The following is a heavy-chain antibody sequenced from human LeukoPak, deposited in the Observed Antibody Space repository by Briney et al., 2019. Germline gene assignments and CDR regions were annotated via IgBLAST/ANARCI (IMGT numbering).Heavy chain of an antibody. CDR3: ARARITMIVDY. D-gene: IGHD3-22*01. CDR1: GFTVSNNY. CDR2: IYSGGST. J-gene: IGHJ4*02. Sequence: PGGSLRLSCAASGFTVSNNYMSWARQAPGKGLEWVSVIYSGGSTYYADSVKGRCPISRDKSKNTLYLQMNSLRAEDPAVYYCARARITMIVDYWGQGTLVTVSS. V-gene: IGHV3-53*01.